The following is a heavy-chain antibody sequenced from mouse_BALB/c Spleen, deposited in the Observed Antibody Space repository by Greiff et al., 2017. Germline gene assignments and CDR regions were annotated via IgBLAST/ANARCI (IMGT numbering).Heavy chain of an antibody. V-gene: IGHV3-2*02. Sequence: DVQLQESGPGLVKPSQSLSLTCTVTGYSITSDYAWNWIRQFPGNKLEWMGYISYSGSTSYNPSLKSRISITRDTSKNQFFLQLNSVTTEDTATYYCARYRYDGDMDYWGQGTSVTVSS. CDR1: GYSITSDYA. CDR2: ISYSGST. J-gene: IGHJ4*01. CDR3: ARYRYDGDMDY. D-gene: IGHD2-14*01.